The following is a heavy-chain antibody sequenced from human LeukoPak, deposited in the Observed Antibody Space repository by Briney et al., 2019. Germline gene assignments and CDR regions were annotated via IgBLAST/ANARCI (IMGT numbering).Heavy chain of an antibody. Sequence: GGSLRLSCAASGFTFSNAWMSWVRQAPGKGLEWVGRIKSKTDGGTTDYAAPVKGRFTISRDDSKNTLYLQMNSLKTEDTAVYYCTTDVPAHIRLKISGWYVSDAFDIWGQGTMVTVSS. CDR3: TTDVPAHIRLKISGWYVSDAFDI. CDR2: IKSKTDGGTT. D-gene: IGHD6-19*01. V-gene: IGHV3-15*01. CDR1: GFTFSNAW. J-gene: IGHJ3*02.